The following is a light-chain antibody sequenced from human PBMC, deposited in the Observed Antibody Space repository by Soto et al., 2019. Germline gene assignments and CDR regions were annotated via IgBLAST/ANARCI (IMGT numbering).Light chain of an antibody. CDR2: GAS. CDR1: QSVSSNY. Sequence: EVVLTQSPGTLSLSPGERATLSCRASQSVSSNYLAWYQHKPGQAPRLLIYGASDRAAGIPDRFSGVGSGTDFTLTISRLEPEDFAVYYCQQYGGSLSWTFGQGTKVEIK. CDR3: QQYGGSLSWT. V-gene: IGKV3-20*01. J-gene: IGKJ1*01.